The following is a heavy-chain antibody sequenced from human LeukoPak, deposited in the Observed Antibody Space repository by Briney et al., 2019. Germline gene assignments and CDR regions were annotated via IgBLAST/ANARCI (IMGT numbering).Heavy chain of an antibody. CDR1: GGSISSGSYY. V-gene: IGHV4-61*02. J-gene: IGHJ4*02. D-gene: IGHD6-25*01. CDR2: IYTSGST. Sequence: SQTLSLTCTVSGGSISSGSYYWSWIRQPAGKGLEWIGRIYTSGSTNYNPSLKSRVTISVDTSKNQFSLKLSSVTAADTAVYYCARGQRGRPIDYWGQGTLVTVSS. CDR3: ARGQRGRPIDY.